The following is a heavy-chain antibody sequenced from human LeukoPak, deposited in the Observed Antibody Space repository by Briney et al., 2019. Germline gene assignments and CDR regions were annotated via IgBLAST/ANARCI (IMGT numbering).Heavy chain of an antibody. Sequence: GGSLRLSCAASGFTFNTYWMSWVRQAPGKGLEWVANIKQDGSEKYYVDSVKGRFTISRDNAKNSLYLQMNSLRAEDTAVYYCAELGITMIGGAWGKGTTVTISS. V-gene: IGHV3-7*01. J-gene: IGHJ6*04. CDR1: GFTFNTYW. D-gene: IGHD3-10*02. CDR2: IKQDGSEK. CDR3: AELGITMIGGA.